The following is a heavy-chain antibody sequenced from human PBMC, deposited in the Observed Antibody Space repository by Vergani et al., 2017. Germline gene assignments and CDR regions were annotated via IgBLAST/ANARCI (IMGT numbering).Heavy chain of an antibody. V-gene: IGHV3-30*18. CDR3: AKDRGSSWYYLGDY. CDR1: GFTFSSYG. D-gene: IGHD6-13*01. Sequence: VQLLESGGGLVQPGGSLRLSCAASGFTFSSYGMHWVRQAPGKGLEWVAVISYDGSNKYYADSVKGRFTISRDNSKNTLYLQMNSLRAEDTAVYYCAKDRGSSWYYLGDYWGQGTLVTVSS. CDR2: ISYDGSNK. J-gene: IGHJ4*02.